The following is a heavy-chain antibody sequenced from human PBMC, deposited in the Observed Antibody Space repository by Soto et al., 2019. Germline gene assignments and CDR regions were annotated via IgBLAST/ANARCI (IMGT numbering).Heavy chain of an antibody. D-gene: IGHD3-10*01. J-gene: IGHJ4*02. CDR3: ARDRWGEDGSGSYSLDY. Sequence: SETLSLTCTVSGGSISSYYWSWIRQPPGKGLEWIGYIYYSGSTNYNPSLKSRVTISVDTSKNQFSLKLSSVTAADTAVYYCARDRWGEDGSGSYSLDYWGQGTLVTVSS. CDR1: GGSISSYY. CDR2: IYYSGST. V-gene: IGHV4-59*01.